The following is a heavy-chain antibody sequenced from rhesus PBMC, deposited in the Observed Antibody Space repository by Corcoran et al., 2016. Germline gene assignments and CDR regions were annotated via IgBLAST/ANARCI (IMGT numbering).Heavy chain of an antibody. V-gene: IGHV4S7*01. CDR2: IYGSSGNT. J-gene: IGHJ4*01. D-gene: IGHD2-27*01. Sequence: QVQLQESGPGLVKPSETLSLTCAVSGGSISSGYGWSWIRQPPGKGLEWIGYIYGSSGNTYYNPSLKSRVTISKDTSKNQFSLKLSSVTAADTAVYYCARDIWAPVVFTARGVGLYFDYWGQGDLVTVSS. CDR3: ARDIWAPVVFTARGVGLYFDY. CDR1: GGSISSGYG.